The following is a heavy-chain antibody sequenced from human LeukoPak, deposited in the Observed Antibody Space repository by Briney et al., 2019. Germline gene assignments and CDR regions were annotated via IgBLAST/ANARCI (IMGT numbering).Heavy chain of an antibody. J-gene: IGHJ5*02. V-gene: IGHV3-74*01. D-gene: IGHD6-13*01. Sequence: GGSLRLSCAASGFSFSSYWMHWVRQAPGKGLVWVSRINNDGSSTSYADSVKGRFTISRDNAKNTLYLQMNSLRAEDTAVYYCARPTKEGSSWYWWFDPWGQGTLVTVSS. CDR3: ARPTKEGSSWYWWFDP. CDR1: GFSFSSYW. CDR2: INNDGSST.